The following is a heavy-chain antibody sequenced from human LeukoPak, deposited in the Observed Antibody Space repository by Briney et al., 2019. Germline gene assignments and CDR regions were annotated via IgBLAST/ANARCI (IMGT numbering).Heavy chain of an antibody. CDR2: TYPVGDFT. D-gene: IGHD5-24*01. J-gene: IGHJ3*01. CDR3: ARDQWGPDGL. Sequence: ASVKVSCKSSGYTFTDNHIHWVRQAPGQGLEWMGITYPVGDFTNSAQKFQGRVTMTSDTPTNTFYMELSGLRFDDTAVYYCARDQWGPDGLWGQGTMVTVSS. V-gene: IGHV1-46*01. CDR1: GYTFTDNH.